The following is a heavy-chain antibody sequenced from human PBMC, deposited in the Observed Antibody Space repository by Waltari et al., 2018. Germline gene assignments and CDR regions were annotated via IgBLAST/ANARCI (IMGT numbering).Heavy chain of an antibody. V-gene: IGHV1-69*01. CDR3: AGGTPLRFFVH. J-gene: IGHJ4*02. CDR1: GCRFPTFG. Sequence: QVQLVQSGAEVKTPGSSLKVSYKAPGCRFPTFGLYWVRQAPGQGLEWMGGIIPTFQKVAYAQEFQGRVSITADDYTGTAYMELTSLRFEDTAVYYCAGGTPLRFFVHWGQGTRVTVSP. CDR2: IIPTFQKV.